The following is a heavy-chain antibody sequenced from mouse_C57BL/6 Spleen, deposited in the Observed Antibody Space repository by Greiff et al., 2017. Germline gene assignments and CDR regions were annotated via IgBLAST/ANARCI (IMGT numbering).Heavy chain of an antibody. CDR2: IDPSDSYT. CDR1: GYTFTSYW. J-gene: IGHJ1*03. D-gene: IGHD1-1*01. V-gene: IGHV1-69*01. Sequence: VQLQQPGAELVMPGASVKLSCKASGYTFTSYWMHWVKQRPGQGLEWIGEIDPSDSYTNYNQKFKGKSTLTVDKSSSTAYMQLSSLTSEDSAVYYCARLGITTDWYFDVWGTGTTVTVSS. CDR3: ARLGITTDWYFDV.